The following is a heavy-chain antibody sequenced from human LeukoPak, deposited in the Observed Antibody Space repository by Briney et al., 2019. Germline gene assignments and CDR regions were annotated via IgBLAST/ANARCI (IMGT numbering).Heavy chain of an antibody. V-gene: IGHV6-1*01. D-gene: IGHD6-19*01. Sequence: SQTLSLTCAIPGDSVSSNSAAWNWIRQSPSRGLEWLGRTYCRSKCYYDYAVSVKGRITISPDTSKNQFSLQLNSVTPEDTAVYYCARNPYTSGWYLVGYYYGMDVWGQGTTVTVSS. CDR3: ARNPYTSGWYLVGYYYGMDV. J-gene: IGHJ6*02. CDR1: GDSVSSNSAA. CDR2: TYCRSKCYY.